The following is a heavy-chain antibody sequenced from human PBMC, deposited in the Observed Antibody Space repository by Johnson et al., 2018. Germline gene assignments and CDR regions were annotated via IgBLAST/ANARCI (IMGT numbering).Heavy chain of an antibody. J-gene: IGHJ6*02. V-gene: IGHV1-69*01. Sequence: QVQLQESGAEVKKPGSSVKVSCKASGGTFSSYAISWVRQAPGQGLELMGGIIPIFGPANYAQQFQGRVTITADEATSTAYMELSSLRSEDTDGDYCAGDGSYYGMDVWGQGTTVTVSS. CDR3: AGDGSYYGMDV. CDR2: IIPIFGPA. CDR1: GGTFSSYA.